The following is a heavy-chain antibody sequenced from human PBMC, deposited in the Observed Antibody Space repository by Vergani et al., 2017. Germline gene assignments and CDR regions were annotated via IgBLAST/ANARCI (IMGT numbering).Heavy chain of an antibody. V-gene: IGHV4-59*01. Sequence: QVQLQESGPGLVKPSETLSLTCTVSGGSISSYYWSWIRQPPAKGLEWIGYIYYSGSTNYNPSLKSRVTISVDTSKNQFSLKLSSVTAADTAVYYCARGRSSSWYCDYWGQGTLVTVSS. CDR1: GGSISSYY. CDR3: ARGRSSSWYCDY. CDR2: IYYSGST. D-gene: IGHD6-13*01. J-gene: IGHJ4*02.